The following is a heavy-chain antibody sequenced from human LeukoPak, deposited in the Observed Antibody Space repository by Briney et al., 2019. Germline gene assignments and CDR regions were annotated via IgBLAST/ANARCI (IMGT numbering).Heavy chain of an antibody. V-gene: IGHV1-8*01. CDR1: GYTFTSYD. Sequence: AASVKVSCKASGYTFTSYDINWVRQATGQGLEWMGWMNPNSGNTGYAQKFQGRVTMTRNTSISTAYMELSSLRSEDTAVYYCAKSSVRDYYYGMDVWGQGTTVTVSS. J-gene: IGHJ6*02. CDR2: MNPNSGNT. D-gene: IGHD4-17*01. CDR3: AKSSVRDYYYGMDV.